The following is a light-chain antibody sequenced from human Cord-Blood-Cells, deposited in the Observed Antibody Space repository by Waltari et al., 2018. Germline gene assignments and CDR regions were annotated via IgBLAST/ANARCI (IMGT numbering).Light chain of an antibody. CDR1: SSDVVGYNH. Sequence: QSALTQPASVSGSPGQSITISCTGTSSDVVGYNHVSWYQQHPGKAPKLMIYDVSKRPSGVSNRFSGSKSGNTASLTISGLQAEDEADYYCSSYTSSSTYVFGTGTKVTVL. V-gene: IGLV2-14*01. CDR2: DVS. J-gene: IGLJ1*01. CDR3: SSYTSSSTYV.